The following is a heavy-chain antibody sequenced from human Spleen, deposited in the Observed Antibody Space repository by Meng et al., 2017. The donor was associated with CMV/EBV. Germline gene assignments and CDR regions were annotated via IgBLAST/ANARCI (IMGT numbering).Heavy chain of an antibody. D-gene: IGHD4-17*01. CDR3: ATPSTVTTSPVNY. Sequence: SETLSLTCTVSGGSISSSSYYWGWIRQPPGKGLEWIGSFYYSGATYYNPSLKSRVTISADTSKNQFSLKLSSVMAADTAVYYCATPSTVTTSPVNYWGQGILVTVSS. CDR2: FYYSGAT. J-gene: IGHJ4*02. V-gene: IGHV4-39*01. CDR1: GGSISSSSYY.